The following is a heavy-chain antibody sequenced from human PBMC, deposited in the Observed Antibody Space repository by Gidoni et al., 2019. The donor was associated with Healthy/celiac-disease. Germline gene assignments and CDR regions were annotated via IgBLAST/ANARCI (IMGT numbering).Heavy chain of an antibody. CDR3: ARQDGLRYFDPGMDV. D-gene: IGHD3-9*01. CDR2: IYPGDSDT. Sequence: EVQLVQSGAEVKKPGESLKISCKGSGYSFTSYWIGWVRQMPGKGLEWMGIIYPGDSDTRYSPSCQGQVTIAADKSISTAYLQWSSLKASDTAMYYCARQDGLRYFDPGMDVWGPRDHGHRLL. CDR1: GYSFTSYW. V-gene: IGHV5-51*01. J-gene: IGHJ6*02.